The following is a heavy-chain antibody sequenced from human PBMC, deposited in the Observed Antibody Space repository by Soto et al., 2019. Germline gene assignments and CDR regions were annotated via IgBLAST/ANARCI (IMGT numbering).Heavy chain of an antibody. Sequence: SETLSLACAVSGYSISSGYYWGWIRQPPGKGLEWIGSIYHSGSTYYNPSLKSRVTISVDTSKNQFSLKLSSVTAADTAVYYCARHLLNSGYYSYWGQGTLVTVSS. CDR3: ARHLLNSGYYSY. D-gene: IGHD3-22*01. J-gene: IGHJ4*02. CDR1: GYSISSGYY. V-gene: IGHV4-38-2*01. CDR2: IYHSGST.